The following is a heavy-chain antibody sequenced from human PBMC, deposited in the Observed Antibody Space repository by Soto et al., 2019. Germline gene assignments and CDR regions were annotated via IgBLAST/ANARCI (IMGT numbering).Heavy chain of an antibody. J-gene: IGHJ6*02. Sequence: PGGSLRLSCAASGFTSSTYGMHWVRQAPGKWLEWMAAISYDGSNTYYANSVKGRFTISRDNAKNTLYLQMKGLRAEDTAVYYCAKDFSYALLDQPGRDYGYYGMDVWGQGXTVTV. CDR1: GFTSSTYG. V-gene: IGHV3-30*18. CDR2: ISYDGSNT. D-gene: IGHD3-16*01. CDR3: AKDFSYALLDQPGRDYGYYGMDV.